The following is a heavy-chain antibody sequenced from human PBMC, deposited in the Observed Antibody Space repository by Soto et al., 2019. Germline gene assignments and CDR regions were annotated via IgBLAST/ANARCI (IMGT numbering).Heavy chain of an antibody. D-gene: IGHD3-10*01. V-gene: IGHV4-59*01. CDR1: GGSISSYY. J-gene: IGHJ6*02. CDR3: ARAHLVTMVRGAPPTPYYYYYGMDV. Sequence: SETLSLTCTVSGGSISSYYWSWIRQPPGKGLEWIGYIYYSGSTNYNPSLKSRVTISVDTSKNQFSLKLSSVTAADTAVYYCARAHLVTMVRGAPPTPYYYYYGMDVWGQGTTVTVSS. CDR2: IYYSGST.